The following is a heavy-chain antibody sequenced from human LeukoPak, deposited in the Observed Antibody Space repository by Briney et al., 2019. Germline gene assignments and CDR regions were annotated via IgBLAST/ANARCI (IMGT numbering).Heavy chain of an antibody. D-gene: IGHD5-24*01. CDR1: GFTFSRYW. CDR2: INGDGNST. J-gene: IGHJ4*02. V-gene: IGHV3-74*01. Sequence: GGSLRLSCAASGFTFSRYWMHWVRRAPGKGLVWVSRINGDGNSTIYADSVKGRFTISRDNAKNTLYLQMNSLRAEDTAVYYCAKKMTITGWLYYFDYWGQGTLVTVSS. CDR3: AKKMTITGWLYYFDY.